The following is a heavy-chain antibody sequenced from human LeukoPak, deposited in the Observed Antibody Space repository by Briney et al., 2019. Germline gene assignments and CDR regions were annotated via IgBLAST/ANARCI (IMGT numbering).Heavy chain of an antibody. CDR3: AKGAHYHDSSEGFDY. D-gene: IGHD3-22*01. V-gene: IGHV1-2*02. CDR1: GYTFTGYY. CDR2: INPNSGGT. J-gene: IGHJ4*02. Sequence: ASVKVSCKASGYTFTGYYMHWVRQAPGQGLEWMGWINPNSGGTNYAQKFQGRVTMTRDTSISTAYMELSRLGSDDTAVYYCAKGAHYHDSSEGFDYWGQGTLVSVSS.